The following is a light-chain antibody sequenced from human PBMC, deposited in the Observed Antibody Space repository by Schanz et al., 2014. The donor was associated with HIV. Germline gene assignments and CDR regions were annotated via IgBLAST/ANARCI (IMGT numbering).Light chain of an antibody. Sequence: QSALTQPASVSGSPGQSITISCTGTSNDVGGYNFVSWYQQPPGKAPKLIIYDVSNRPSGVSNRFSGSKSGITASLTISGLQADDEADYYCGSYSSGDSHWVFGGGTKVTVL. CDR1: SNDVGGYNF. J-gene: IGLJ3*02. CDR2: DVS. CDR3: GSYSSGDSHWV. V-gene: IGLV2-14*03.